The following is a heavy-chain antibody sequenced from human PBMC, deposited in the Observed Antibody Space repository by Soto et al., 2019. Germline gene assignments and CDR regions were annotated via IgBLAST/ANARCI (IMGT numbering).Heavy chain of an antibody. V-gene: IGHV4-30-4*01. CDR3: ARVPSTYYYDTISHWYNWFDP. J-gene: IGHJ5*02. CDR2: IYYRGNA. CDR1: GVSISSGDYY. D-gene: IGHD3-22*01. Sequence: SGTLSLTCTVSGVSISSGDYYWSWIRQPPGKGLEWIGYIYYRGNAYYNPSLRSRVSMSVDTSRNQFSLRLSSVTAADTAVYYCARVPSTYYYDTISHWYNWFDPWGQGTLVTVSS.